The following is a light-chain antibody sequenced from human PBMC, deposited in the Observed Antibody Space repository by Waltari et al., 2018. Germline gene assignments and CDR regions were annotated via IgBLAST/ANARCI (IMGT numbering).Light chain of an antibody. J-gene: IGKJ2*03. CDR2: KIS. V-gene: IGKV2-30*02. CDR1: QSLVHSNGGTF. CDR3: MQGSHWPYS. Sequence: DVVLTQSPLSLPVTLGQAASISCRSSQSLVHSNGGTFLSWFHQRPGQSPRRLIYKISSRDSGVPDRFSGSGSGPDFTLKISRVEAEDVGVYYCMQGSHWPYSFGQGTKLEIK.